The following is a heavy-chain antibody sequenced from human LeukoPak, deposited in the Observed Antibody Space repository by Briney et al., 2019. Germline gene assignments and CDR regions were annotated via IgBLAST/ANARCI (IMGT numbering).Heavy chain of an antibody. CDR3: ARDQYCSSTSCYYYMDV. CDR1: GGSISSYY. Sequence: SETLSLTCTVSGGSISSYYWSWIRQPPGKGLEWIGYIYYSGSTNYNPSLKSRVTISVDTSKNQFSLKLSSVTAADTAVYYCARDQYCSSTSCYYYMDVWGKGTTVTVSS. J-gene: IGHJ6*03. V-gene: IGHV4-59*01. CDR2: IYYSGST. D-gene: IGHD2-2*01.